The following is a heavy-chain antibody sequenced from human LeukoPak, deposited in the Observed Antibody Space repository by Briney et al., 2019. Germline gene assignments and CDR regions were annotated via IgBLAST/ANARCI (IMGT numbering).Heavy chain of an antibody. J-gene: IGHJ4*02. D-gene: IGHD6-13*01. CDR1: GGSISSYY. CDR3: AGDDSSSWWSY. CDR2: SYYSGST. V-gene: IGHV4-59*01. Sequence: SETLSLTXTVSGGSISSYYWSWIRQPPGKGLEWIGNSYYSGSTKYNPSLKSRVTISVDTSKNQFSLKVNSVTAADTAVYYCAGDDSSSWWSYWGQGTLVTVSS.